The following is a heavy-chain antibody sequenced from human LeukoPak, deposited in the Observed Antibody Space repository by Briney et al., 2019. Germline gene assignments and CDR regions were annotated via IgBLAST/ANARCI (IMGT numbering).Heavy chain of an antibody. V-gene: IGHV3-53*01. D-gene: IGHD3-10*01. Sequence: PGGSLRLSCAASGFTVSSNYMSWVRQAPGKGLEWVSVIYSGGSTYYADSVKGRFTISRDNSKNTLYLQMNSLRAEDTAVYYCAKDSAQRHGSGSYSPDYWGQGTLVTVSS. CDR3: AKDSAQRHGSGSYSPDY. CDR2: IYSGGST. J-gene: IGHJ4*02. CDR1: GFTVSSNY.